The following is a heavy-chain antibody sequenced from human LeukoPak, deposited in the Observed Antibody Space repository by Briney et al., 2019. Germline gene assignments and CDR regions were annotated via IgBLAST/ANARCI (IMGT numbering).Heavy chain of an antibody. CDR3: ARETASSGYPFDY. J-gene: IGHJ4*02. CDR2: IYYSGST. D-gene: IGHD3-22*01. CDR1: GGSISSHY. V-gene: IGHV4-59*11. Sequence: SETLSLTCTISGGSISSHYWSWIRQPPGKGLEWIGYIYYSGSTNYNPSLKSRVTISVDTSKNQFSLKPSSVTAADTAVYYCARETASSGYPFDYWGQGTLVTVSS.